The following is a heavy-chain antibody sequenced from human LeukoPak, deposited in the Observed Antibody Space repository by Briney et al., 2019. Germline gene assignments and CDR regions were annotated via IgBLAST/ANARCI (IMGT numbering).Heavy chain of an antibody. J-gene: IGHJ4*02. CDR3: ATGSYYYGSGSFPHLDY. V-gene: IGHV1-24*01. CDR1: GYTFTSYG. Sequence: GASVKVSCKASGYTFTSYGISWVRQAPGKGLEWMGGFDPEDDETIYAQKFQGRVTMTEDTSTDTAYMELSSLRSEDTAVYYCATGSYYYGSGSFPHLDYWGQGTLVTVSS. D-gene: IGHD3-10*01. CDR2: FDPEDDET.